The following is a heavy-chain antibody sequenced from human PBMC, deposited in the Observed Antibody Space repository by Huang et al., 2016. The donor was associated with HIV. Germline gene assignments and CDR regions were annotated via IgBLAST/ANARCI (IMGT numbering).Heavy chain of an antibody. Sequence: EVQLEEFGGRLVQPGRSLRLSCATYGFKFDDYAMHWVRQVPGGGLEWVSGISWNRGDILYAYSVRGRFAISRDNAVKSLYLQMDSLRREDTALYYCVKDRRMRGSGWTFFDNWGQGTLVDVSS. CDR2: ISWNRGDI. CDR3: VKDRRMRGSGWTFFDN. V-gene: IGHV3-9*01. D-gene: IGHD6-19*01. J-gene: IGHJ4*02. CDR1: GFKFDDYA.